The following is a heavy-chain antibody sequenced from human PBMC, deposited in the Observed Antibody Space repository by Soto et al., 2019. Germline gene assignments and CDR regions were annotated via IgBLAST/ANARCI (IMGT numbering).Heavy chain of an antibody. D-gene: IGHD2-15*01. Sequence: ASVKVSCKASGYSFSSFGIRWVRQAPGQGLEWVGWVSVHSGDKGSAQNFQGRVTVTTDTSTSTAYLEVGRLRSDDAAVYYCARTGRSGGSCYLEYWGEGTLVTV. J-gene: IGHJ4*02. CDR1: GYSFSSFG. CDR2: VSVHSGDK. CDR3: ARTGRSGGSCYLEY. V-gene: IGHV1-18*01.